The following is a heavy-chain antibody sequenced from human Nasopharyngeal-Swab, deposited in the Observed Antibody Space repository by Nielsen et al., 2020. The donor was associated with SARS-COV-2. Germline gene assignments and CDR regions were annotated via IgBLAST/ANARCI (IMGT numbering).Heavy chain of an antibody. CDR1: GFAFSSYA. CDR3: AKSTYTYSSSWLDY. CDR2: ISGSGGST. V-gene: IGHV3-23*01. D-gene: IGHD6-13*01. J-gene: IGHJ4*02. Sequence: GGSLRLSCAASGFAFSSYAMSWVRQAQGKGLEWVSAISGSGGSTYYADSVKGRFTISRDNSKNTLYLQMNSLKAEDTAVYYCAKSTYTYSSSWLDYWGQGTLVTVSS.